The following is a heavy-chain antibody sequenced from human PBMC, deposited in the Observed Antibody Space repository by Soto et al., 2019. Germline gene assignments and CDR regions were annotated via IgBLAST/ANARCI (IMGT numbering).Heavy chain of an antibody. CDR2: IYYSGST. CDR1: GGSISSGGYY. J-gene: IGHJ4*02. D-gene: IGHD5-12*01. CDR3: ARGRGIVATINRSLLFDY. Sequence: QVQLQESGPGLVKPSQTLSLTCTVSGGSISSGGYYWSWIRQHPGKGLEGIGYIYYSGSTYYNPSLKSRLTISVDTSKNQVSLKLSAVTAADTAVYYCARGRGIVATINRSLLFDYWGQGTLVTVSS. V-gene: IGHV4-31*03.